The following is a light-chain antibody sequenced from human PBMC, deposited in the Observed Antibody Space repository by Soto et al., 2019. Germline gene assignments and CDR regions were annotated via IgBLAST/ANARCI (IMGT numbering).Light chain of an antibody. V-gene: IGLV2-14*01. CDR1: SSDVGANNF. Sequence: QSVLTQPASVSGSPGQSITISCTGTSSDVGANNFVSWYQQHPGKAPKLMICEVSNRPSGVSNRFSGSKSGNTASLTISGLLAEDEADYYCNSYTNTGARVFGTGTKATVL. J-gene: IGLJ1*01. CDR3: NSYTNTGARV. CDR2: EVS.